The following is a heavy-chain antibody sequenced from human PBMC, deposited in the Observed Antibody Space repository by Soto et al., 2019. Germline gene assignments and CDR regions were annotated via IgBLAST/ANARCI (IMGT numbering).Heavy chain of an antibody. J-gene: IGHJ4*02. CDR1: GYTFINHG. V-gene: IGHV1-18*04. Sequence: QVQLVQSEAEVKKPGASVKVSCEASGYTFINHGISWVRQAPGQGLEWMGWVSSSNGNTKYGQKFQGRVTVTTETSTSTAHMELRNLRSDDTAVYFCARDFYPLAYYFDPWGQGTLVTVSS. CDR2: VSSSNGNT. CDR3: ARDFYPLAYYFDP.